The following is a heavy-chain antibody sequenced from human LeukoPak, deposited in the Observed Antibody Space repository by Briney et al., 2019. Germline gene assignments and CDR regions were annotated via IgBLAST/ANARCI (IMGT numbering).Heavy chain of an antibody. CDR1: GFTFSSYA. CDR2: ISYDGSNK. Sequence: GGSLRLPCAASGFTFSSYAMHWVRQAPGKGLEWVAVISYDGSNKYYADSVKGRFTISRDNSKNTLYLQMNSLRAEDTALYYCAKEGFDYWGQGTLVTVSS. CDR3: AKEGFDY. V-gene: IGHV3-30*04. J-gene: IGHJ4*02.